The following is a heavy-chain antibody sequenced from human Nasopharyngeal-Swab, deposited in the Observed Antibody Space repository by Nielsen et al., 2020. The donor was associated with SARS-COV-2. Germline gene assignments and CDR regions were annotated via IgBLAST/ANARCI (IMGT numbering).Heavy chain of an antibody. V-gene: IGHV3-33*01. CDR2: IWYDGSNK. J-gene: IGHJ4*02. CDR3: ARDLGENSSIDY. D-gene: IGHD3-16*01. Sequence: RKSPGKGLEWVGLIWYDGSNKYYADSVKGRFTISRDSSKNTLYLQMNSLRAEDTAVYYCARDLGENSSIDYWGQGTLVTVSS.